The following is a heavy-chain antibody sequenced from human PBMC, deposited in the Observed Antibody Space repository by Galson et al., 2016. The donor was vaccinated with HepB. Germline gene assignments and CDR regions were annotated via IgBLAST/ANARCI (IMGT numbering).Heavy chain of an antibody. CDR3: VRWDRALR. J-gene: IGHJ4*02. V-gene: IGHV3-33*01. CDR1: GFIFSDYG. CDR2: IWYDGNNK. Sequence: SLRLSCAASGFIFSDYGMYWVRQAPGKGLEWVAIIWYDGNNKYYEDSVKGRFTISRDNSKNTLYLQMSSLRAEDTAVYFCVRWDRALRWGQGTLVTVSS. D-gene: IGHD1-26*01.